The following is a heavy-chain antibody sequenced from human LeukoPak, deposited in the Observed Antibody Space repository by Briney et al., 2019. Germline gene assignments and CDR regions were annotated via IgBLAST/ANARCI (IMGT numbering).Heavy chain of an antibody. Sequence: GGSLRLSCAASGFSFSTYGMHWVRPAPGKGLDWVSFISYDGSETNYADSVKGRFTISRDNAKNSLYLQMNSLRAEDTAVYYCAELGITMIGGVWGKGTTVTISS. V-gene: IGHV3-33*03. CDR2: ISYDGSET. J-gene: IGHJ6*04. CDR3: AELGITMIGGV. D-gene: IGHD3-10*02. CDR1: GFSFSTYG.